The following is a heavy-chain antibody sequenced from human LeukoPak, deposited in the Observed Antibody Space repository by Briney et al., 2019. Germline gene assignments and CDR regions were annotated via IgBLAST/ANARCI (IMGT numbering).Heavy chain of an antibody. V-gene: IGHV3-30-3*01. CDR1: GFTFSSYA. Sequence: GGSLRLSCAASGFTFSSYAMHWVRQAPGKGLEWVAVISYDGSNKYYADSVKGRFTISRDNSKNTLYLQMNSLRAEDTAVYYCAKDSRTRVKDFDYWGQGTLVTVSS. D-gene: IGHD1-1*01. J-gene: IGHJ4*02. CDR2: ISYDGSNK. CDR3: AKDSRTRVKDFDY.